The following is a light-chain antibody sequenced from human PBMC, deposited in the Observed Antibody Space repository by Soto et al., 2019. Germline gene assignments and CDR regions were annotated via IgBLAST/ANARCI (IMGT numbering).Light chain of an antibody. CDR2: AAS. Sequence: DIQVTQSPSSLSASLGARVTITCRASQSISGYLNWYQQKPGKAPKLLIYAASSLHSGVPSRFSGSGSGTDFTLTISSLQPEDFATYYCQQSYSTLISFGQGTRLEIK. CDR3: QQSYSTLIS. J-gene: IGKJ5*01. V-gene: IGKV1-39*01. CDR1: QSISGY.